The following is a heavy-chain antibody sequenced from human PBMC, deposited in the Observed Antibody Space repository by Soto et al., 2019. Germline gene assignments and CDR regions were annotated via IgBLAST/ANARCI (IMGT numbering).Heavy chain of an antibody. CDR3: AKGDCSSTSCYRTIDY. CDR1: GFPFSGYA. V-gene: IGHV3-23*01. CDR2: ISGSGGST. J-gene: IGHJ4*02. D-gene: IGHD2-2*01. Sequence: GGSLRLSCAASGFPFSGYAMSLVRPAPGKGLEWVSAISGSGGSTYYADSVKGRFTISRDNSKNTLYLQMNSLRAEDTAVYYCAKGDCSSTSCYRTIDYWGQGTLVTVSS.